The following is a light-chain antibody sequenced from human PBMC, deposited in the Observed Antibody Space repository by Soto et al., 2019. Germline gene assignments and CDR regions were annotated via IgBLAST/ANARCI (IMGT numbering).Light chain of an antibody. V-gene: IGKV3-20*01. CDR1: QSVSASF. J-gene: IGKJ2*02. CDR3: QQRGT. CDR2: GAS. Sequence: EIVLTQSPGTLSLSPGERATLSCRASQSVSASFLAWYQQKPGQAPRLLIYGASSSATGIPDRCSGSGSGTDFTLTISRLEPEDAAVYYCQQRGTFGQGTKLEIK.